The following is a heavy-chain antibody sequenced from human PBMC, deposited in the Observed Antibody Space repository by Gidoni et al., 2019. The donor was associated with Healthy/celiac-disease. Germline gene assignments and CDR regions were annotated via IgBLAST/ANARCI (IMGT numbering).Heavy chain of an antibody. J-gene: IGHJ6*02. Sequence: EVQLVQSGAEVKKPGESLKISCTGSGYSFTSYWIGWVRQMPGKGLEWMGIIYPGDSDTRYSPSFQGQVTISADKSISTAYLQWSSLKASDTAMYYCARRDHPTSKYYGMDVWGQGTTVTVSS. CDR1: GYSFTSYW. V-gene: IGHV5-51*03. CDR3: ARRDHPTSKYYGMDV. CDR2: IYPGDSDT.